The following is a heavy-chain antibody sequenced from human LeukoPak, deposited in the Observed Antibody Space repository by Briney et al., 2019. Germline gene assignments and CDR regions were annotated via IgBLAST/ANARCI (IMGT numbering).Heavy chain of an antibody. Sequence: PGGSLRLSCAASGFTFSSYAMSWVRQAPGKGLEWVSAISGSGGSTYYADSVKGRFTISRDNSKNTLYLQMNSLRAEDTAVYYCAKNPTVTTPNYYYYYYMDVWGKGTTVNVSS. V-gene: IGHV3-23*01. CDR3: AKNPTVTTPNYYYYYYMDV. CDR2: ISGSGGST. CDR1: GFTFSSYA. J-gene: IGHJ6*03. D-gene: IGHD4-11*01.